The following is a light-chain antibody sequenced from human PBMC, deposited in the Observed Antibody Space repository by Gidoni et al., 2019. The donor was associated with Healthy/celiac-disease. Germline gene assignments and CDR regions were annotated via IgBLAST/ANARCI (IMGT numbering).Light chain of an antibody. J-gene: IGKJ1*01. V-gene: IGKV1-9*01. Sequence: DIQLTQSPSFLSASVGDRVTITCRASPGISSYLAWYQQKPGKAPKLLIYAASTLQSGVPSRFSGSGSGTEFTLTLSSLQPEDFATYYCQQLNSYRTFGQGTKVEIK. CDR3: QQLNSYRT. CDR2: AAS. CDR1: PGISSY.